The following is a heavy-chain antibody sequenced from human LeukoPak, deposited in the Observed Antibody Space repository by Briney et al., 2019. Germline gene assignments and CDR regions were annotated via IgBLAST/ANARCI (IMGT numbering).Heavy chain of an antibody. J-gene: IGHJ3*02. D-gene: IGHD2-21*01. V-gene: IGHV1-69*05. CDR3: ARDRVGSTDYCGGDCYYPRDAFDI. CDR2: FIPIFGTA. CDR1: GGTFSSYA. Sequence: SVKVSCKASGGTFSSYAISWVRQAPGQGLEWMGGFIPIFGTANYAQKFQGRVTITTDESTSTAYMELSSLRSEDTAVYYCARDRVGSTDYCGGDCYYPRDAFDIWGQGTMVTVSS.